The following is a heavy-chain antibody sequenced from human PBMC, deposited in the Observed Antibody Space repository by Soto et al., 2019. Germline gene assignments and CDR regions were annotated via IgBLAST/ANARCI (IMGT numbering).Heavy chain of an antibody. V-gene: IGHV3-48*03. CDR2: ISDSGNII. J-gene: IGHJ4*01. CDR3: VRSGAGGWDIPFDY. Sequence: EVQLVESGGGLVQPGGSLRLSCSTSGFTFSAYEMTWVRQAPGKGLEWISYISDSGNIIYYADSVKGRFTISRDDAKNSLYLQMNSLRADDTGLYYCVRSGAGGWDIPFDYWGHVTLVTVSS. CDR1: GFTFSAYE. D-gene: IGHD6-19*01.